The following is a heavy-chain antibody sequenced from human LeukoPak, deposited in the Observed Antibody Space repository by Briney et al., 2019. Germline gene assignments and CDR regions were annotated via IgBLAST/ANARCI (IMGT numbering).Heavy chain of an antibody. Sequence: PGGSLRLSCAASGFTFSSYGMHWVRQAPGKGLEWVAVIWYDGSNKYYADSVKGRFTISRDNSKNTLYLQMNSLRAEDTAVYYCARGKREITYRSSWWGYFQHWGQGTLVTVSS. J-gene: IGHJ1*01. CDR1: GFTFSSYG. CDR2: IWYDGSNK. V-gene: IGHV3-33*01. CDR3: ARGKREITYRSSWWGYFQH. D-gene: IGHD6-13*01.